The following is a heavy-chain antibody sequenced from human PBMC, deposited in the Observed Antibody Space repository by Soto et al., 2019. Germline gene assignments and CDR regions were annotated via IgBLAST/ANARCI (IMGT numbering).Heavy chain of an antibody. CDR2: IIPMFGTA. CDR1: GDTFSSYA. CDR3: ARVGPAHYYDSSGYYSPLDY. V-gene: IGHV1-69*01. J-gene: IGHJ4*02. Sequence: QVQLVQSGAEVIKPGSSVKVSCKASGDTFSSYAIYWVRQAPGQGLEWMGGIIPMFGTANYAQKFKGRVTITAGESTSSVYMELSSLISEDTAVYYCARVGPAHYYDSSGYYSPLDYWGQGTLVTVSS. D-gene: IGHD3-22*01.